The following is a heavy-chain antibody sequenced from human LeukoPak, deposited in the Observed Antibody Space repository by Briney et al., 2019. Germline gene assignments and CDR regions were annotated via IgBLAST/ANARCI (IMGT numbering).Heavy chain of an antibody. D-gene: IGHD3-3*01. CDR1: GFTFSTYS. V-gene: IGHV3-48*02. Sequence: GGSLRLSCAASGFTFSTYSMNWVRQAPGKGLEWVSYISSSGGTIYYADSVKGRFTISRDNVKNSLYLQMDSLRDEDTAVYYCAGGRYFLEWLDLWGQGTLVTVSS. CDR2: ISSSGGTI. CDR3: AGGRYFLEWLDL. J-gene: IGHJ5*02.